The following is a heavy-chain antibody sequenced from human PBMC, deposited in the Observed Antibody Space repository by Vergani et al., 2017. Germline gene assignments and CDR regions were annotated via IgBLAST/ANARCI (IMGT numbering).Heavy chain of an antibody. D-gene: IGHD2/OR15-2a*01. J-gene: IGHJ4*02. CDR1: GGSIRSGSYY. Sequence: QVQLQESGPGLVKPSQTLSLTCTVSGGSIRSGSYYWSWIRQPAGKGQEWIGRFYTSGGTNYSPSLMSRVTISVDTSKKQFSLKLSSVTAADTAVYYCARDRANFIDYWGQGTLVTVSS. CDR3: ARDRANFIDY. CDR2: FYTSGGT. V-gene: IGHV4-61*02.